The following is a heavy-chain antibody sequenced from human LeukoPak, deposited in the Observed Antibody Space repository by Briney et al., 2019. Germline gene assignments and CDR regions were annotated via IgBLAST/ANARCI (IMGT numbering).Heavy chain of an antibody. J-gene: IGHJ4*02. CDR2: ISYSGST. V-gene: IGHV4-59*01. Sequence: SETLSLTCTVSGGSITSYYWSWIRQPPGKGLEWIGYISYSGSTNYNPSLKSRVTMSVDTSKNQFSLKLSSVTAADTAVYYCARLWYYYDSSGYSHYCDYWGQGTLVTVSS. D-gene: IGHD3-22*01. CDR1: GGSITSYY. CDR3: ARLWYYYDSSGYSHYCDY.